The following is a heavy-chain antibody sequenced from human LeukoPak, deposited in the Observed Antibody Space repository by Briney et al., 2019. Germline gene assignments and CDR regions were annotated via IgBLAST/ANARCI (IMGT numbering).Heavy chain of an antibody. CDR2: IDYRGTT. CDR1: GGSISNFY. Sequence: PSETLSLTCTVSGGSISNFYWSWIRQPPGKGLEWMGYIDYRGTTDYNSSLKSRITISVDTSKNQFSLKLSSVTAADTAVYYCARHSGRAGTPLDYWGQGTLVTVSS. CDR3: ARHSGRAGTPLDY. D-gene: IGHD6-19*01. J-gene: IGHJ4*02. V-gene: IGHV4-59*08.